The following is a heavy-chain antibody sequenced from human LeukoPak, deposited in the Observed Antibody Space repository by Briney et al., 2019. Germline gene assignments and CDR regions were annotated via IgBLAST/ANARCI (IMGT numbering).Heavy chain of an antibody. Sequence: ASVKVSCKASGYTFTDYYMHWVRQAPGQGFEWTGWINPDDGDTNYAQKFQGRVIMTRDTSISTAHMEVSRLRSDDTAVYYYARANFLYCSSSTCLFDYWGQGTLVTVSS. CDR1: GYTFTDYY. J-gene: IGHJ4*02. CDR2: INPDDGDT. CDR3: ARANFLYCSSSTCLFDY. V-gene: IGHV1-2*02. D-gene: IGHD2-2*01.